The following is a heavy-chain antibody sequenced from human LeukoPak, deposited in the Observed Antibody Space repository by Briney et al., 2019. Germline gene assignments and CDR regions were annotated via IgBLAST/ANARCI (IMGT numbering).Heavy chain of an antibody. CDR2: IYSGGST. D-gene: IGHD3-22*01. Sequence: PGGSLRLSCAASGFTVSSNYMSWVRQAPGKGLEWVSVIYSGGSTYYADSVKGRFTISRDNSKNTLYLQMNSLRAEDTAVYYCARDPSYYYDSSGYFDYWGQGTLVTVSS. J-gene: IGHJ4*02. V-gene: IGHV3-66*02. CDR3: ARDPSYYYDSSGYFDY. CDR1: GFTVSSNY.